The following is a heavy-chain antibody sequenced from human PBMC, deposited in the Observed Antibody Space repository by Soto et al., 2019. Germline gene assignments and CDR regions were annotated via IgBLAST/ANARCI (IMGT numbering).Heavy chain of an antibody. Sequence: PGEFLKISCGTSGYDFIRNWIGWVRQRPGKGLEWVGVVCPRGSDTRYSPSFRGHVSMSADESVRTAYLQWTSLEASDTAIYYCARQFCTTTAWSMYFDNWGQGTPVTVSS. D-gene: IGHD2-8*01. J-gene: IGHJ4*02. V-gene: IGHV5-51*01. CDR2: VCPRGSDT. CDR1: GYDFIRNW. CDR3: ARQFCTTTAWSMYFDN.